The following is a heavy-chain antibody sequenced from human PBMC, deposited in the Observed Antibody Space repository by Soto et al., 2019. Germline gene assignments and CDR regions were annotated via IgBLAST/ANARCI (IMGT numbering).Heavy chain of an antibody. D-gene: IGHD1-20*01. CDR2: IDYNGVT. J-gene: IGHJ4*02. CDR3: ATVLNSKLDY. CDR1: GGSTYRSGYY. V-gene: IGHV4-39*01. Sequence: PSETLSLTCTVSGGSTYRSGYYWGWIRQPPGRGLEWIGNIDYNGVTYSNPSLKSRVTISRDTSKNQFSLKLTSVTAADTALYYCATVLNSKLDYWGQGTLVTVSS.